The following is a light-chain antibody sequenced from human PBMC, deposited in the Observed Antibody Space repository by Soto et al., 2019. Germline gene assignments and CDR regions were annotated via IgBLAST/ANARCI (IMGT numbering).Light chain of an antibody. Sequence: EVVMTQSPATLSVSPGERVTFSCRASQSVTTNLAWYQHKPGQSPRLLISGASTGASGIPPRFSGSGSGTEFTLTIGRLQSADFAVYYCQQYDRWPVTVGGGTKGDIK. V-gene: IGKV3-15*01. CDR2: GAS. CDR3: QQYDRWPVT. J-gene: IGKJ4*01. CDR1: QSVTTN.